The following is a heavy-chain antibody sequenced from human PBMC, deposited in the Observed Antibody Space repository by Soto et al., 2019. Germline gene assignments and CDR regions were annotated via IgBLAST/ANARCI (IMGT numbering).Heavy chain of an antibody. V-gene: IGHV1-69*13. Sequence: SVKVSCKASGGTFNKYAIDWVRQAPGQGLEWMGGIIPLFGTPNYAQKFQGRVTISADEVTSTAYMELSSLRSEDTAVYYCARTPTAMDPRPFDYWGQGTLVTVSS. J-gene: IGHJ4*02. CDR1: GGTFNKYA. D-gene: IGHD5-18*01. CDR2: IIPLFGTP. CDR3: ARTPTAMDPRPFDY.